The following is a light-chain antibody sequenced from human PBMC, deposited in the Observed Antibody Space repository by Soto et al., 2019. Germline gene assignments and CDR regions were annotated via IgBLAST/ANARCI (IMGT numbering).Light chain of an antibody. V-gene: IGLV2-14*03. CDR3: SSYTSTGPQVL. CDR2: NVN. CDR1: SSDIGGYNY. J-gene: IGLJ2*01. Sequence: QSALTQPASVSGSPGQSITISCTGTSSDIGGYNYVSWYQRHPGRAPKLIIYNVNDRPPWISDRFSGSKSDNAASVTISGLQTEDEADYLCSSYTSTGPQVLFGGGTKLTVL.